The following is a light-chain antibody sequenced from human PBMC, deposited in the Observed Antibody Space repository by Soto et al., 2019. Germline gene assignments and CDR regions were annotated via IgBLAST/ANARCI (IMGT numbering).Light chain of an antibody. CDR3: QQRSNWWT. CDR2: DGS. CDR1: QRVTSSY. Sequence: IVLTQSPGTLSLSPGETATLSCRSRQRVTSSYLAWYQQKPGQAPRLLISDGSYRATGIPARFSGSGSGTDFTLTISSLEPEDFAVYYCQQRSNWWTFGQGTKVDI. V-gene: IGKV3-11*01. J-gene: IGKJ1*01.